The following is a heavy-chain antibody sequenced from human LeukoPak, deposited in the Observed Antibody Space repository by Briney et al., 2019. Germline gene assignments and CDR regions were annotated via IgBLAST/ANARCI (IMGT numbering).Heavy chain of an antibody. CDR1: GYTFTSYD. CDR2: MNPNSGNT. V-gene: IGHV1-8*01. J-gene: IGHJ5*02. CDR3: ARAYDSSGYMWGWFDP. Sequence: ASVKVSRKASGYTFTSYDINWVRQATGQGLEWMGWMNPNSGNTGYAQKFQGRVTMTRNTSISTAYMELSSLRSEDTAVYYCARAYDSSGYMWGWFDPWGQGTLVTVSS. D-gene: IGHD3-22*01.